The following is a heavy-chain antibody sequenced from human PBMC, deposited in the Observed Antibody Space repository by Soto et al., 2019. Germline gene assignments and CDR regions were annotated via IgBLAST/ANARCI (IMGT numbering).Heavy chain of an antibody. V-gene: IGHV1-2*02. J-gene: IGHJ3*02. CDR1: GYTFTGYY. D-gene: IGHD2-15*01. Sequence: GASVKVSCKASGYTFTGYYMHWVRQAPGQGLEWMGWINPNSGGTNYAQKFQGRVTMTRDTSISTAYMELSRLRSDDTAVYYCARFPSYCSGGSCQADIWGQGTMVTVSS. CDR2: INPNSGGT. CDR3: ARFPSYCSGGSCQADI.